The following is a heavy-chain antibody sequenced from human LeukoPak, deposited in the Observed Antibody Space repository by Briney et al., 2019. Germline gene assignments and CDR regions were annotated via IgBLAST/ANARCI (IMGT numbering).Heavy chain of an antibody. J-gene: IGHJ4*02. Sequence: GGSLRLSCTASGFTFSSYAMSWVRQAPGKGLEWVSAISGSGGSTYYADSVKGRFTISRDNSKNTLYLQMNSLRAEDTAVYYCAKDWSSSSGYYFDYWGQGTLVTVSS. V-gene: IGHV3-23*01. D-gene: IGHD3-22*01. CDR1: GFTFSSYA. CDR3: AKDWSSSSGYYFDY. CDR2: ISGSGGST.